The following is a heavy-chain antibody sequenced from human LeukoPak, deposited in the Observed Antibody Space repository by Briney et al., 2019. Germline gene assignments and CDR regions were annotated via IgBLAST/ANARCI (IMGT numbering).Heavy chain of an antibody. Sequence: PGGSLRLSCAASGLNFNDSGMHWVRQAPGKGLEWVAVIWYEGSEKYYADSVKGRLTISRDNYKNTLYLQMNSLRADDTAVYYCARDGYYGSGRPFDYWGQGALVSVSS. CDR1: GLNFNDSG. CDR2: IWYEGSEK. CDR3: ARDGYYGSGRPFDY. V-gene: IGHV3-33*01. D-gene: IGHD3-10*01. J-gene: IGHJ4*02.